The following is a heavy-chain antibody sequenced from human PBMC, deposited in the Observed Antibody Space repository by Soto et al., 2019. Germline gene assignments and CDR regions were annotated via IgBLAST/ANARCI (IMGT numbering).Heavy chain of an antibody. CDR3: VRAGDGADGRGWFGP. V-gene: IGHV4-31*03. D-gene: IGHD7-27*01. Sequence: QVQLHESGPGLVKPSQTLSLRCTVSGASISRGGYYWDWIRQHPRKGLEWIRYIYHSGSTNYNPSIKSRVAKSVVTPKNQLSLEVANVTAADSAVYYGVRAGDGADGRGWFGPWGQGILVTVSS. J-gene: IGHJ5*02. CDR2: IYHSGST. CDR1: GASISRGGYY.